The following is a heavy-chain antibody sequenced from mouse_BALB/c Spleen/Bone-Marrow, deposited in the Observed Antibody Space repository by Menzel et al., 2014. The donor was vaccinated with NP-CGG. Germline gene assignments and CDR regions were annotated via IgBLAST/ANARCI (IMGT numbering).Heavy chain of an antibody. V-gene: IGHV1-4*01. CDR2: IVPSSDYT. CDR1: GYTFTNYT. D-gene: IGHD4-1*01. J-gene: IGHJ3*01. Sequence: QVQLKHSGAELARPGASVKMSCKASGYTFTNYTMHWIRQRPGQGLEWIGYIVPSSDYTNYNQNFKDKATLTADKSSSTAYMQLNSLTSEDFAVYYCAREARTGAWFAYWGQGTLVTVSA. CDR3: AREARTGAWFAY.